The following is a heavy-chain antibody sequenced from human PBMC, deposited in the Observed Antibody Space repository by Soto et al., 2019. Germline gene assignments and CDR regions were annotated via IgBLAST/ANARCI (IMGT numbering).Heavy chain of an antibody. V-gene: IGHV2-5*02. J-gene: IGHJ4*02. CDR2: IYGDNDK. D-gene: IGHD4-17*01. CDR1: GFSLRNSGVG. CDR3: AHCTLHDYGDYDPGTSHGFDS. Sequence: QITLKESGPSPVKPTQTLTVTCTFSGFSLRNSGVGVAWIRQPQGKALEWLALIYGDNDKRYSPSLKTRLTITKDTSKNQVVLTMTNMDPVDTASYYCAHCTLHDYGDYDPGTSHGFDSWGQGTLVTVSS.